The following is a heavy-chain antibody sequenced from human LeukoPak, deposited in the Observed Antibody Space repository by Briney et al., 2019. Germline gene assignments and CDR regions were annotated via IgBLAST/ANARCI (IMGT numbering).Heavy chain of an antibody. CDR3: AREDSSGTYGMDV. J-gene: IGHJ6*02. D-gene: IGHD6-19*01. CDR1: GFTFSSYG. Sequence: QSGGSLRLSCAASGFTFSSYGMHWARQAPGKGLEWVAVISYDGSNKYYADSVKGRFTISRDNSKNTLYLQMNSLRAEDTAVYYCAREDSSGTYGMDVWGQGTTVTVSS. V-gene: IGHV3-30*03. CDR2: ISYDGSNK.